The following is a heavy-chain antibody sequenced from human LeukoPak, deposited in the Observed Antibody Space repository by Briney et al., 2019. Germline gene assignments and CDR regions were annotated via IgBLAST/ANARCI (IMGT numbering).Heavy chain of an antibody. CDR1: GGTFSSYA. CDR2: IIPIFGIA. CDR3: ARTRRDGYSPFDY. Sequence: ASVKVSCKASGGTFSSYAISWVRQAPGQGPEWMGRIIPIFGIANYAQKFQGRVTITVDKSTSTAYIELSSLRSEDTAVYYCARTRRDGYSPFDYWGQGTLVTVSS. D-gene: IGHD5-24*01. J-gene: IGHJ4*02. V-gene: IGHV1-69*04.